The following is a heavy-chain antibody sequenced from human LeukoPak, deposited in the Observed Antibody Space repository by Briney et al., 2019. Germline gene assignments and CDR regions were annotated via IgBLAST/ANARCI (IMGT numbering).Heavy chain of an antibody. V-gene: IGHV3-74*01. Sequence: SGGSLRLSCAASGFTFSSYWMNWVRQAPGKGLVWVSRINCGGSSTNYAAPEKGRFIIFRDTTKNTLFLQMNSLRAEDTAVYYCARACEPFHSSSWANWFDPWGQGTLVTVSS. CDR2: INCGGSST. J-gene: IGHJ5*02. CDR1: GFTFSSYW. CDR3: ARACEPFHSSSWANWFDP. D-gene: IGHD6-13*01.